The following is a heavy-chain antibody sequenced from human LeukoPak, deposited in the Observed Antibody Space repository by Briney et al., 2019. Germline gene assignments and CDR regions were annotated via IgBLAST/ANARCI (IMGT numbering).Heavy chain of an antibody. D-gene: IGHD2-15*01. J-gene: IGHJ1*01. Sequence: GGSLRLSCAASGFTSSSYAMSWVRQAPGKGLEWVSAISGSGGSTYYADSVKGRFTISRDNSKNTLYLQMNSLRAEDTAVYYCAKDDLGYCSGGSCSAPEYFQHWGQGTLDTVSS. CDR2: ISGSGGST. CDR3: AKDDLGYCSGGSCSAPEYFQH. CDR1: GFTSSSYA. V-gene: IGHV3-23*01.